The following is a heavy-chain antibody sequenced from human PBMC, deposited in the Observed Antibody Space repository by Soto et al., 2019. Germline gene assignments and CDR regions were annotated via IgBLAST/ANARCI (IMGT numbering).Heavy chain of an antibody. Sequence: PGGPLRLSWEASGFTFSRYGMHWVRQAPGKGLEWVTFKWFDGSKEYYADSVKGRFTISRDNSKNTLYLQMNSLRAEDTAVYYCARVYYVSSDHYYTQPGGYFQHWGQGTLVPVSS. J-gene: IGHJ1*01. D-gene: IGHD3-22*01. CDR1: GFTFSRYG. V-gene: IGHV3-33*01. CDR2: KWFDGSKE. CDR3: ARVYYVSSDHYYTQPGGYFQH.